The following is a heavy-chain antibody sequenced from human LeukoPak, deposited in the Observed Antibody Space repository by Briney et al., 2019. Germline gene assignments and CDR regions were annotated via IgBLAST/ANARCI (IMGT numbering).Heavy chain of an antibody. CDR2: IIPILGIA. Sequence: SVKVSCKASGGTFSSYAISWVRQAPGQGLEWMGRIIPILGIANYAQKFQGRVTITADKSTSTAYMELSSLRSEDTAVYYCARVKSWSHRYGDYGEGYFDYWGQGTLVTVSS. J-gene: IGHJ4*02. CDR1: GGTFSSYA. D-gene: IGHD4-17*01. CDR3: ARVKSWSHRYGDYGEGYFDY. V-gene: IGHV1-69*04.